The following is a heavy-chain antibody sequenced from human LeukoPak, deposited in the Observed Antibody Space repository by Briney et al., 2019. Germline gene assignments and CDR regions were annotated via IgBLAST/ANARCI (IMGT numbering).Heavy chain of an antibody. D-gene: IGHD4-17*01. CDR3: ARDSTRRQDYGDYMDLPDY. V-gene: IGHV1-2*02. CDR2: INPNSGGT. J-gene: IGHJ4*02. Sequence: ASVKVSCKASGYTFTGYYMHWVRQAPGQGLEWMGWINPNSGGTNYAQKFQGRVTMTRDTSISTAYMELSRLRSDDTAVYYCARDSTRRQDYGDYMDLPDYWGQGTLVTVSS. CDR1: GYTFTGYY.